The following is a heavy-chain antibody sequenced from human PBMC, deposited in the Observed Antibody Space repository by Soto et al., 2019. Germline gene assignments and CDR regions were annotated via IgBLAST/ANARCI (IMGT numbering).Heavy chain of an antibody. D-gene: IGHD2-2*01. CDR3: ARGRSINTNMDY. Sequence: EVQLVESGGGLVKPGGSLRLSCAASGFTFSTYSMNWVRQAPGKGLEWISSISSSGGSVSYAESVKGRFTISRDNAKNSLYLQMDSLRAEDTAVYYCARGRSINTNMDYLGQGTLVTVSS. CDR2: ISSSGGSV. CDR1: GFTFSTYS. J-gene: IGHJ4*02. V-gene: IGHV3-21*01.